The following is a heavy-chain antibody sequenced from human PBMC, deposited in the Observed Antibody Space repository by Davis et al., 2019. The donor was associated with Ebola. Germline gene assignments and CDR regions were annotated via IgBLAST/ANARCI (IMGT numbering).Heavy chain of an antibody. Sequence: GESLKISCAASGFTFYNYAMSWVRQAPGKGLEWVSGLSGSGAVTYYADSVRGRFTISRDNSKNTLYLQMNSLRAEDTAVYYCAKNRVPVVDYYAMDVWGKGTTVTVSS. D-gene: IGHD2-2*01. V-gene: IGHV3-23*01. J-gene: IGHJ6*04. CDR2: LSGSGAVT. CDR3: AKNRVPVVDYYAMDV. CDR1: GFTFYNYA.